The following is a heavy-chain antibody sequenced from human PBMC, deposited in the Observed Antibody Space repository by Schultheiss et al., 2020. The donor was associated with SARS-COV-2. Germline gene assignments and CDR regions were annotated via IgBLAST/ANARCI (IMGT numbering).Heavy chain of an antibody. CDR3: ARGRLPMLFDI. CDR2: ISGSGGST. V-gene: IGHV3-23*01. CDR1: GFTFSSYA. Sequence: GGSLRLSCAASGFTFSSYAMSWVRQAPGKGLEWVSAISGSGGSTYYADSVKGRFTISRDNSKNSLYLQMNSLRAEDTAVYYCARGRLPMLFDIWGQGTMVTVSS. J-gene: IGHJ3*02. D-gene: IGHD3-10*02.